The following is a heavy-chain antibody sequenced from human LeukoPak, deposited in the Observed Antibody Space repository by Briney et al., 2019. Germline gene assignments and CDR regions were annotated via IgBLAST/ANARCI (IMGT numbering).Heavy chain of an antibody. CDR3: ARLGIVPAARKETYYYYGMDV. Sequence: SETLSLTCAVYGGSLSGYYWSWIRQPPGKGLEWIGEINHSGSTNYNPSLKSRVTISVDTSKNQFSLKLSSVTAADTAVYYCARLGIVPAARKETYYYYGMDVWGQGTTVTVSS. V-gene: IGHV4-34*01. CDR1: GGSLSGYY. J-gene: IGHJ6*02. D-gene: IGHD2-2*01. CDR2: INHSGST.